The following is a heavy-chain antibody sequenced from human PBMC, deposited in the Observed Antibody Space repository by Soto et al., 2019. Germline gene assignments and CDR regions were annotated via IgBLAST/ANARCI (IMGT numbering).Heavy chain of an antibody. CDR3: ARDTTTAGGDYGDDYYYGMDV. CDR1: GFTVSSNY. V-gene: IGHV3-66*01. D-gene: IGHD4-17*01. CDR2: MYSGGST. J-gene: IGHJ6*02. Sequence: EVRLVESGGGLVQPGWSLRLSCAASGFTVSSNYMSWVRQAPGKGLEWVSVMYSGGSTYYADSVKGRFTISRDNSNNTLYLQMNSLRAEDTAVYYCARDTTTAGGDYGDDYYYGMDVRGQGTTVTVSS.